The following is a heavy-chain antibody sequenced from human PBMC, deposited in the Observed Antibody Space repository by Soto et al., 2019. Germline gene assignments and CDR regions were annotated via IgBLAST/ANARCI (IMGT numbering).Heavy chain of an antibody. J-gene: IGHJ6*02. CDR1: GFTFSSYA. CDR2: ISYDGSNK. CDR3: ARDRYDFWSGYYTLAKPYYYYGMDV. D-gene: IGHD3-3*01. Sequence: GGSLRLSCAASGFTFSSYAMHWVRQAPGKGLEWVAVISYDGSNKYYADSVKGRFTICRDNSKNTLYLQMNSLRAEDTAVYYCARDRYDFWSGYYTLAKPYYYYGMDVWGQGTTVTVSS. V-gene: IGHV3-30-3*01.